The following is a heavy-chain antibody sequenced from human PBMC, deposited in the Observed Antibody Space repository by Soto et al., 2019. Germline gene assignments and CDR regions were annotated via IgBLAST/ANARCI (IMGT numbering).Heavy chain of an antibody. Sequence: QVQLQQWGAGLLKPSETLSLTCAVYGGSFSGYYWSWIRQPPGKGLEWIGEINHSGSTNYNPSLKSRVTISVDTSKNQFSLKLSSVTAADTAVYYCARGRTYYYGSGRNYYMDVWGKGTTVTVSS. CDR2: INHSGST. J-gene: IGHJ6*03. CDR1: GGSFSGYY. CDR3: ARGRTYYYGSGRNYYMDV. V-gene: IGHV4-34*01. D-gene: IGHD3-10*01.